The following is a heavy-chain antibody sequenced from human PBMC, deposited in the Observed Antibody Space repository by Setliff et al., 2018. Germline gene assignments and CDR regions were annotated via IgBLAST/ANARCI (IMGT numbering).Heavy chain of an antibody. J-gene: IGHJ3*02. CDR3: ASSSGSSSNDAFDI. Sequence: PGESLKISCKGSGYRFSSHGIGWVRQMPGKGLEWMGIIYPGDSDTRYSPSFQGQVTISADKSISTAYLQWSSLKASDTAMYYCASSSGSSSNDAFDIWGQGTTVTVSS. CDR1: GYRFSSHG. D-gene: IGHD1-26*01. CDR2: IYPGDSDT. V-gene: IGHV5-51*01.